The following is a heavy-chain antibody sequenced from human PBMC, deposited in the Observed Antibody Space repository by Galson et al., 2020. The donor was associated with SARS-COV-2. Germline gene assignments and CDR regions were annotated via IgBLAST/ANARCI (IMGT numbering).Heavy chain of an antibody. V-gene: IGHV1-2*02. CDR3: ARGSAFNLLYDSSGCPGDY. CDR2: INPNSGGT. Sequence: ASVKVSCKASGYTFTGYYMHWVRQAPGQGLEWMGWINPNSGGTNYAQKFQGRVTMTRDTSISTAYMELSRLRSDDTAVYYCARGSAFNLLYDSSGCPGDYWGQGTLVTVSS. CDR1: GYTFTGYY. D-gene: IGHD3-22*01. J-gene: IGHJ4*02.